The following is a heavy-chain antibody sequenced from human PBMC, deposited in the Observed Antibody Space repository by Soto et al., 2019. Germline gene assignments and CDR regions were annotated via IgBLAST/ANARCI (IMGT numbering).Heavy chain of an antibody. V-gene: IGHV3-74*01. CDR3: ARGGDYGSGRVDY. CDR1: GFTFSSYW. CDR2: INSDGSRT. J-gene: IGHJ4*01. D-gene: IGHD3-10*01. Sequence: EVQLVESGGGLVQPGGSLRLSCAASGFTFSSYWMHWVRQAPGKGLVWVSRINSDGSRTIYADSVKGRFSISRDNAENTLYLQMNSLRVEDTAMYYCARGGDYGSGRVDYWGHGALVTVSS.